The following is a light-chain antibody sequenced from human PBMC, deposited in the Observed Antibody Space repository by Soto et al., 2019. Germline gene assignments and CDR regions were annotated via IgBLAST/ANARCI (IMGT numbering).Light chain of an antibody. Sequence: EIVLTQSPGTLSLSPGERATLSCRVSQSVGRNYLAWYQQKPGQAPRLLIYDASSRATGIPDRFSGRGSGTDFTLTISRLEPEDFAVYYCQQYASSPLTFGGGTKVDMK. CDR3: QQYASSPLT. J-gene: IGKJ4*01. V-gene: IGKV3-20*01. CDR2: DAS. CDR1: QSVGRNY.